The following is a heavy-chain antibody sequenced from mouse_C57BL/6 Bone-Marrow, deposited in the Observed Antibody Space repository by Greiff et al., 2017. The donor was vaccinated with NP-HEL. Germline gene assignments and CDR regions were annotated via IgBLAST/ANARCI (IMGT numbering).Heavy chain of an antibody. CDR2: IYPGSGST. CDR3: SSYYDYEGYFDY. Sequence: VQLQQSGAELVKPGASVKLSCKASGYTFTSYWITWVKQRPGQGLEWIGGIYPGSGSTNYNEKFKSKATLTVDTSSSTAYMQLSSLTSEDSAVYYCSSYYDYEGYFDYWGQGTTLTVSS. J-gene: IGHJ2*01. CDR1: GYTFTSYW. V-gene: IGHV1-55*01. D-gene: IGHD2-4*01.